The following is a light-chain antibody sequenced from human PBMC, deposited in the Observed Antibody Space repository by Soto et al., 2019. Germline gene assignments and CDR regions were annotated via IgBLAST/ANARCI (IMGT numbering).Light chain of an antibody. J-gene: IGLJ1*01. CDR3: SSFAGTNSVV. CDR2: EVT. Sequence: QSVLTQPPSASGSPGQSVTISCTGTGNDVGRYNYVSWYQQRPGKAPKLIIYEVTKRPSGVPDRVFGSKSGNTSSLTLSGIQAEDEADYYCSSFAGTNSVVFGTGTKVTVL. V-gene: IGLV2-8*01. CDR1: GNDVGRYNY.